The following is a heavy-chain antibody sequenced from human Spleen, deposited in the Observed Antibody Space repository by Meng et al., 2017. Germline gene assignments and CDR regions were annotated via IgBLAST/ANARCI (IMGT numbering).Heavy chain of an antibody. Sequence: GGSLRLSCKASGYTFTNYPMNWVRQAPGQRLEWLGWINPGNGNTEYSQKFQDRVTITRDTSATTAYMELSSLRSEDTAVYCCASAYDSSGYGPFDHWGQGTLVTVSS. CDR3: ASAYDSSGYGPFDH. D-gene: IGHD3-22*01. CDR1: GYTFTNYP. CDR2: INPGNGNT. J-gene: IGHJ4*02. V-gene: IGHV1-3*01.